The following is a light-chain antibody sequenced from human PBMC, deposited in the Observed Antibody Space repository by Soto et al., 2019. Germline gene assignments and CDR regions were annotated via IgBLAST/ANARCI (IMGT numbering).Light chain of an antibody. CDR1: QSVNSNY. V-gene: IGKV3-20*01. J-gene: IGKJ1*01. CDR2: GAS. Sequence: EIVLTQSPGTLSLSPGERATLSCRASQSVNSNYLAWYQQQPGQSPRVLIYGASSRAAGIPDRFSGSGSGTDFTLTISRLEPDDFAVYYCQQYDTSPRTFGQGTKVEIK. CDR3: QQYDTSPRT.